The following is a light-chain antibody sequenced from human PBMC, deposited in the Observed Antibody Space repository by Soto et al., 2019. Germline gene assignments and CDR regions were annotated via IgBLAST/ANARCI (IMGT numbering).Light chain of an antibody. J-gene: IGLJ1*01. CDR3: CSYAGSYTFDV. V-gene: IGLV2-11*01. CDR1: SSDVGGYDY. Sequence: QSALTQPRSVSGSPGQSVTISCTGTSSDVGGYDYDSWYQQHPGKAPKLMIYDVTKRPSGVPDRFSGSRSGNTASLTISGLQAEDDADYYCCSYAGSYTFDVFGTGTKVTVL. CDR2: DVT.